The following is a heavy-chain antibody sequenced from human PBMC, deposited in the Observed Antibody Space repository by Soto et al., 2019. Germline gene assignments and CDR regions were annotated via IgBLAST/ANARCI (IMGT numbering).Heavy chain of an antibody. CDR1: GFTFSSYS. J-gene: IGHJ4*02. CDR2: IISSSSYI. V-gene: IGHV3-21*01. CDR3: APLLGYCSSTSCLDY. D-gene: IGHD2-2*01. Sequence: EVQLVESGGGLVKPGGSLRLSCAASGFTFSSYSMNWVRQAPGKGLEWVSSIISSSSYIYYADSVKGRFTISRDNAKNSLYLQMNSLRAEDTAVYYCAPLLGYCSSTSCLDYWGQGTLVTVSS.